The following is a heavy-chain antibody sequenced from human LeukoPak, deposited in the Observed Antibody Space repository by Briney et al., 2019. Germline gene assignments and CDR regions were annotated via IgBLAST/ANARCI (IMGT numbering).Heavy chain of an antibody. J-gene: IGHJ3*02. CDR3: ARDLGSSWAYDAFDI. Sequence: PGGSLRLSCAASGFTFSSYGMHWVRQAPGKGLEWVAFIRYDGSNKYYADSVKGRFTISRDNSKNTLYLQMNSLRAEDTAVYYCARDLGSSWAYDAFDIWGQGTMVTVSS. CDR1: GFTFSSYG. CDR2: IRYDGSNK. D-gene: IGHD6-13*01. V-gene: IGHV3-30*02.